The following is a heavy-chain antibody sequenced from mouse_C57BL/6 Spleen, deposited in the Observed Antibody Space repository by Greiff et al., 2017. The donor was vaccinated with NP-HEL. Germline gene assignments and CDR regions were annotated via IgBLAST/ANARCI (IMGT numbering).Heavy chain of an antibody. CDR3: ASRTFYGSSYGAMDY. J-gene: IGHJ4*01. V-gene: IGHV1-81*01. CDR1: GYTFTSYG. Sequence: VQLQESGAELARPGASVKLSCKASGYTFTSYGISWVKQRTGQGLEWIGEIYPRSGNTYYNEKFKGKATLTADKSSSTAYMELRSLTSEDSAVYFCASRTFYGSSYGAMDYWGQGTSVTVSS. CDR2: IYPRSGNT. D-gene: IGHD1-1*01.